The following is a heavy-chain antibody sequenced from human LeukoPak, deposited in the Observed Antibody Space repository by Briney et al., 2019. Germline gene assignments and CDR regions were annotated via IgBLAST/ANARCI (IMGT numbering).Heavy chain of an antibody. CDR3: TRGLTVVGAKYYFDY. Sequence: GGSLRLSCVTSGFTFSTYAMSWVRQAPGKGLEWVGLIRSKTYGRTAEYAASVKGRFTISRDDSKSFAYLQMNSLKTEDTAVYYCTRGLTVVGAKYYFDYWGQGTLVTVSS. CDR1: GFTFSTYA. D-gene: IGHD1-26*01. J-gene: IGHJ4*02. V-gene: IGHV3-49*04. CDR2: IRSKTYGRTA.